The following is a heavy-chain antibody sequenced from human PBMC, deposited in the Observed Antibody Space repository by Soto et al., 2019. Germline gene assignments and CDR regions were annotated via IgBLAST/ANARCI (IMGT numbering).Heavy chain of an antibody. V-gene: IGHV3-23*01. CDR3: AQDFGGRRPFHF. CDR2: LTNSASTT. D-gene: IGHD1-26*01. CDR1: GFTFGSYA. J-gene: IGHJ4*02. Sequence: EVQLLESGGGLVRPGGSLRLSCVASGFTFGSYAMTWVRQAPGKSLEWVSALTNSASTTYYADSVTGRFTISRDNSKNTLYLQMNNLRAEDTAVYYCAQDFGGRRPFHFWGQGTLVTVSS.